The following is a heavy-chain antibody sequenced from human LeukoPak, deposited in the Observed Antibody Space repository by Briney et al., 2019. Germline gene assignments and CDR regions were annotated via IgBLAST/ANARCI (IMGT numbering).Heavy chain of an antibody. D-gene: IGHD1-7*01. V-gene: IGHV3-74*01. CDR3: VGWGISGITNH. Sequence: GGSLRLSCAASGFTFSSFWMHWVRQAPGKGLVWVSRINSDGSSTTYADSVKGRFTISRDNAKNTLYLRMNSLRAEDTAVYYCVGWGISGITNHWGQGTLVTVSS. CDR1: GFTFSSFW. CDR2: INSDGSST. J-gene: IGHJ4*02.